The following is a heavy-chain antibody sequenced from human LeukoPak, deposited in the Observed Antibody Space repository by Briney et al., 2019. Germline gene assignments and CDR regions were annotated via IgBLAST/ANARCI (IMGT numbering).Heavy chain of an antibody. CDR1: GFTFSTYW. CDR3: ARDWSAWAWTDFGY. Sequence: VGSLRLSGVASGFTFSTYWMSWVRQAPGKGLEWVANIKEDGSEKNYVDSVKGRFTISRDNARNSLYLQMNSLRAEDTAVYYCARDWSAWAWTDFGYWGQGTLVTVSS. D-gene: IGHD3/OR15-3a*01. J-gene: IGHJ4*02. V-gene: IGHV3-7*01. CDR2: IKEDGSEK.